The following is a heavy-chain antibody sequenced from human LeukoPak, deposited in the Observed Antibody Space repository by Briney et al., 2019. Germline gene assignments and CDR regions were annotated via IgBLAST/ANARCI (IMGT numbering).Heavy chain of an antibody. V-gene: IGHV3-11*04. Sequence: GGSLRLSCAASGFTFSDYYMSWIRQPPGKGLEWVSYISSSGTTIYYADSERGRFTVSRDNAKNPLYLQMNSLRAEDTAVYYCARDGDWGWQQLLDYWGQGTLVTVSS. CDR1: GFTFSDYY. CDR3: ARDGDWGWQQLLDY. CDR2: ISSSGTTI. D-gene: IGHD6-13*01. J-gene: IGHJ4*02.